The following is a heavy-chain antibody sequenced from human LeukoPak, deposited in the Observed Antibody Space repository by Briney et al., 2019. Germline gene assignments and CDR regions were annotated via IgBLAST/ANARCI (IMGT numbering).Heavy chain of an antibody. Sequence: PGGSLRLSCAASGFTFSSYAMSWVRQAPGKGLEWVSAISVSGGSTYYADSAKGRFTISRDNSKNTLYLQMNSLRAEDTAVYYCATRIGESLPYYFDYWGQGTLVTVSS. CDR1: GFTFSSYA. CDR2: ISVSGGST. J-gene: IGHJ4*02. CDR3: ATRIGESLPYYFDY. V-gene: IGHV3-23*01. D-gene: IGHD3-10*01.